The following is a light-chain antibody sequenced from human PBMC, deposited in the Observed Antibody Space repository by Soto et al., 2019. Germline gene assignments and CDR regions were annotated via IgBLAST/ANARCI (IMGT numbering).Light chain of an antibody. CDR3: QQSHSIPLT. Sequence: DIQMTQSPSSLSASVGDRVTITCRASQGISRYLNWYQQKPGKAPKILIYAASNLESGVPSRFSGSGSGTDFSLTISSLQTGDFATYFCQQSHSIPLTFGQGTRWIS. CDR1: QGISRY. CDR2: AAS. J-gene: IGKJ1*01. V-gene: IGKV1-39*01.